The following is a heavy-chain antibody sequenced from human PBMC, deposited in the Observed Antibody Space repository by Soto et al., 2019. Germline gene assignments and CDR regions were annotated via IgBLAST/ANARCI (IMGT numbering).Heavy chain of an antibody. CDR3: AREGSSTGPGYEC. J-gene: IGHJ4*01. D-gene: IGHD2-8*02. Sequence: EVQLVESGGGLVQPGGSLRLSCAASGFSFSDYYINWVRQAPGKGLEWVGRTRNKASSYTTDYAAFVKGRITISRDDSKNLIYLQMNSLKNEDAAVYYCAREGSSTGPGYECWGHGTLVTVSS. CDR1: GFSFSDYY. CDR2: TRNKASSYTT. V-gene: IGHV3-72*01.